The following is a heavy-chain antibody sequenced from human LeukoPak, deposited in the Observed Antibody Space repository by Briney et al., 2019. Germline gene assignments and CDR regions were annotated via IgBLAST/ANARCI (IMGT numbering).Heavy chain of an antibody. Sequence: ASQTLSLTCTVSGGSISSGDYYWSWIREPPGKGLEWIGYIYYSGSTYYNPSLKSRVTISVDTSKNQFSLKLSSVTAADTAVYYCARDVEGGDSFYYYYYMDVWGKGTTVTVSS. J-gene: IGHJ6*03. CDR1: GGSISSGDYY. CDR2: IYYSGST. D-gene: IGHD2-21*01. V-gene: IGHV4-30-4*08. CDR3: ARDVEGGDSFYYYYYMDV.